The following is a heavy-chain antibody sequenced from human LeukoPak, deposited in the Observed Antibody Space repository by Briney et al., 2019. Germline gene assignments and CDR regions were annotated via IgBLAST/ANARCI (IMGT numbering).Heavy chain of an antibody. CDR1: GYTLTELS. CDR2: FDPEDGEK. Sequence: GASVKVSCKVSGYTLTELSMHWVRQAPGKGLEWMGGFDPEDGEKVYAQKFQGRVTMTRNTSISTAYMELSSLRSEDTAVYYCARPFRNPKRWLQLREHAFDIWGQGTMVTVSS. D-gene: IGHD5-24*01. CDR3: ARPFRNPKRWLQLREHAFDI. V-gene: IGHV1-24*01. J-gene: IGHJ3*02.